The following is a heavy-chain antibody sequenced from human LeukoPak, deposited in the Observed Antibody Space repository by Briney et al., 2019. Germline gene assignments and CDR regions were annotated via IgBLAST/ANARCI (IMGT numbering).Heavy chain of an antibody. CDR2: IWYDGSNK. V-gene: IGHV3-33*01. Sequence: GRSLRLSCAASGFTFSNYGMHWVRQAPGKGLEWVAVIWYDGSNKFCSDSVKGRFTISRDNSKNTLYLQMNTLKAEDTAVYYCATTASRGPQSAEYFQYWGQGTLVTVSS. J-gene: IGHJ1*01. CDR1: GFTFSNYG. CDR3: ATTASRGPQSAEYFQY.